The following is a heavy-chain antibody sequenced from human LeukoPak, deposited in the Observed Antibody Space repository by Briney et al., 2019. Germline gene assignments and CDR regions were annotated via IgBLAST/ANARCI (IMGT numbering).Heavy chain of an antibody. CDR3: AKGLVPAAMYFDY. CDR1: GFTFSTYV. CDR2: ISGSGDNT. Sequence: QAGGSLRLSCATSGFTFSTYVMSWVRQAPGKGLEWVSGISGSGDNTYYADSVKGRFTISRDNSKNTLYLQMNSLRAEDTAVYYCAKGLVPAAMYFDYWGQGTLVTVSS. J-gene: IGHJ4*02. V-gene: IGHV3-23*01. D-gene: IGHD2-2*01.